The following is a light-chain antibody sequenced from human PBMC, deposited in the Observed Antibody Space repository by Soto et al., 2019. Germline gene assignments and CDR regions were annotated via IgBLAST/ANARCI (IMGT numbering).Light chain of an antibody. J-gene: IGKJ1*01. CDR3: QQYGSAPQT. Sequence: EIVLTQSPGTLSLSPGERATLSCRASQSVSSSYLAWYQLKPGQAPRLLIYDASSRATGIPDRFSGSGSGTDFTLTISRLEPEDFAVYYCQQYGSAPQTFGQGTKVEIK. CDR1: QSVSSSY. V-gene: IGKV3-20*01. CDR2: DAS.